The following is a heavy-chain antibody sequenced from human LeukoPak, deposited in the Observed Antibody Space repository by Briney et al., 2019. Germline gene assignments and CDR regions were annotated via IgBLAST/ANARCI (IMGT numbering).Heavy chain of an antibody. J-gene: IGHJ4*02. CDR1: GYTFTGYY. V-gene: IGHV1-2*02. CDR3: ARVLRFGEPDFDY. CDR2: INPNSGGT. D-gene: IGHD3-10*01. Sequence: ASVKVSCKASGYTFTGYYMHWVRQAPGQGLEWMGWINPNSGGTNYAQKFQGRVTMTRDTSISTAYMELSRLRSDDTAVYYCARVLRFGEPDFDYWGQGTLVTVSS.